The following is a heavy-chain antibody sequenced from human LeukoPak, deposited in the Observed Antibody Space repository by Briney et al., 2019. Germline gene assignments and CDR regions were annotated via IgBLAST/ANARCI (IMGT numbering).Heavy chain of an antibody. CDR3: AKERIKAARALIDP. CDR1: GFTFSSYE. V-gene: IGHV3-48*03. J-gene: IGHJ5*02. D-gene: IGHD6-6*01. Sequence: PGGSLRLSCVASGFTFSSYEMNWVRQVPGKALEWVSYIDFGGRIINYADHVKGRFTISRDNSKNTLYLQMNSLRAEDTAVYYCAKERIKAARALIDPWGQGTLVTVSS. CDR2: IDFGGRII.